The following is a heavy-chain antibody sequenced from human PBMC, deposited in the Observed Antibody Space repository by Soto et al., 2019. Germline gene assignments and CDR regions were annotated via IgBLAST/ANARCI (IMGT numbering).Heavy chain of an antibody. Sequence: SETLSLTCTVSGGSISSSTYYWGWIRQPPGKGLEWIGSIYYSGSTYYNPSLKSRVTISVDTSKNQFSLKLNSVTAADTAVYYCAGPLVVVPATGYYYGMDVWGQGTTVTVSS. CDR3: AGPLVVVPATGYYYGMDV. D-gene: IGHD2-2*01. V-gene: IGHV4-39*01. CDR2: IYYSGST. CDR1: GGSISSSTYY. J-gene: IGHJ6*02.